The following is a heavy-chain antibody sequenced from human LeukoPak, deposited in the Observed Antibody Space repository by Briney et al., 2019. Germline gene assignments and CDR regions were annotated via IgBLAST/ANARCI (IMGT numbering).Heavy chain of an antibody. J-gene: IGHJ4*02. Sequence: GGSLRLSCAASGFTFSSYSMNWVRQAPGKGLEWVSYISSSSSTIYYADSVKGRFTISRDNAKNSLYLQMNSLRAEDTAVYYCARDGSRVRGPSAGKNDYWGQGTLVTVSS. CDR1: GFTFSSYS. V-gene: IGHV3-48*01. CDR2: ISSSSSTI. CDR3: ARDGSRVRGPSAGKNDY. D-gene: IGHD3-10*01.